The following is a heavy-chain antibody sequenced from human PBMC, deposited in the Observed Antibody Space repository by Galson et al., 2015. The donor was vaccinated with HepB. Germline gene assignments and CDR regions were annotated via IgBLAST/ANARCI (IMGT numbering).Heavy chain of an antibody. CDR1: GFTFRSYA. J-gene: IGHJ6*02. V-gene: IGHV3-23*01. CDR2: ISGSGTST. CDR3: ASTAISNPSSSDGRYYYYYGMDV. Sequence: SLRLSCAASGFTFRSYAMSWVRQAPGKGLEWVSAISGSGTSTYYADSVKGRFTISRDNSKNTLYLQMNSLRAEDTAVYYCASTAISNPSSSDGRYYYYYGMDVWGQGTTVTVSS. D-gene: IGHD5-18*01.